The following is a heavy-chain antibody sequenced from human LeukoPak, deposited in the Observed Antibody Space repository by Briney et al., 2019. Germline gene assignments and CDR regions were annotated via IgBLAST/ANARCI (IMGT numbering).Heavy chain of an antibody. V-gene: IGHV3-9*03. CDR1: GFTFDDYA. J-gene: IGHJ4*02. Sequence: GGSLRLSCAASGFTFDDYAMRWVRQAPGKGLEWVSGISWNSGSIGYADSVKGRFTISRDNAKNSLYLQMNSLRAEDMALYYCAKVSYSSSWSYFDYWGQGTLVTVSS. CDR2: ISWNSGSI. CDR3: AKVSYSSSWSYFDY. D-gene: IGHD6-13*01.